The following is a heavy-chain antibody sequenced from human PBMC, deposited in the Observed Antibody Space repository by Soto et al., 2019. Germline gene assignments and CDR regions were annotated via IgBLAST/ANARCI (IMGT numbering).Heavy chain of an antibody. CDR3: TSLLYYDY. Sequence: EVQLVESGGGLVKPGGTLRLSCAASGFTFSSYSMNWVRQAPGKGLEWVSSISSSSSYIHYVDSVKGRFTISRDNAKNSLYLQMNSLRAEDTAVYYCTSLLYYDYWGQGTLVTVSS. V-gene: IGHV3-21*01. CDR1: GFTFSSYS. D-gene: IGHD3-10*01. CDR2: ISSSSSYI. J-gene: IGHJ4*02.